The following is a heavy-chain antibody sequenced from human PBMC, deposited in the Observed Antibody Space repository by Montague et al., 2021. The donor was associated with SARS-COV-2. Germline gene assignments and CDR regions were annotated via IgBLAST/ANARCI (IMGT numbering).Heavy chain of an antibody. J-gene: IGHJ6*02. CDR2: INHSGST. CDR3: ACGEITTRGLIYYYGMDV. D-gene: IGHD4-11*01. Sequence: SETLSLTCAVYGGFFSGYYWTWIRQSTRKGLEWIGEINHSGSTNYNPSLQSRVTISVDTSKNQFSLKLSSVTAADTAVYYCACGEITTRGLIYYYGMDVWGQGTTVTVSS. CDR1: GGFFSGYY. V-gene: IGHV4-34*01.